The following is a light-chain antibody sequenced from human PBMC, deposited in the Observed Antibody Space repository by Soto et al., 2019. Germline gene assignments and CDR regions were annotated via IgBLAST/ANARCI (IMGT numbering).Light chain of an antibody. CDR2: EVT. V-gene: IGLV2-8*01. CDR1: SSDVGGYDH. Sequence: QSVLTQPPSASGSLGQSVTIPCTGTSSDVGGYDHVSWYQQHPGKAPKLMIYEVTKRPAGVPDRFSGSKSGNTASLTVSGLQAADEADYYCSSYTGSSSLYVFGTGTKVTVL. J-gene: IGLJ1*01. CDR3: SSYTGSSSLYV.